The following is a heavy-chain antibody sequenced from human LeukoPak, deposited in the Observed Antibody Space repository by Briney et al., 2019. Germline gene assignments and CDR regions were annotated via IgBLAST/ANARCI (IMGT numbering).Heavy chain of an antibody. CDR1: GFSFSNYA. V-gene: IGHV3-30*04. CDR3: EREDSGSAMPGTGFDP. CDR2: ISHGGNIK. Sequence: GGSLRLSCAASGFSFSNYAMHWVRQAPGKGLEWGAFISHGGNIKWYADSVKGRFTVSRDNSKITLSLQMNSIRGEDSAVYYCEREDSGSAMPGTGFDPWGQGTLVTVSS. J-gene: IGHJ5*02. D-gene: IGHD6-19*01.